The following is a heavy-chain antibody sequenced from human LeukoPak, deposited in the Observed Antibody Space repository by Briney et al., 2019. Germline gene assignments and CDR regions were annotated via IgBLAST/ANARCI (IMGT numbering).Heavy chain of an antibody. V-gene: IGHV3-23*01. Sequence: QPGGSLRLSCAASGFTFSSYAMTWVRQAPGKGLEWVSLISGSGTSTYYADSVKGRFTVSRDNSKNTLYLQMNSLRAEDTAVYYCAKDFSGDYEFPDFWGQGALVTVSS. CDR2: ISGSGTST. D-gene: IGHD3/OR15-3a*01. J-gene: IGHJ4*02. CDR3: AKDFSGDYEFPDF. CDR1: GFTFSSYA.